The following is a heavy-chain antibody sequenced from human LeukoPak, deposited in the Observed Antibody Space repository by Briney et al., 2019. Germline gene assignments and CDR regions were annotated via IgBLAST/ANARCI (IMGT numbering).Heavy chain of an antibody. CDR1: GFTFSSYG. V-gene: IGHV3-33*06. Sequence: GRSLRLSCAASGFTFSSYGMHWVRQAPGKGLEWVAVIWYDGSNKYYADSVKGRFTISRDNSKNTLYLQMNSLRAEDTAVYYCAKPLYQKVVTAGFDYWGQGTLVTVSS. D-gene: IGHD2-21*02. CDR2: IWYDGSNK. J-gene: IGHJ4*02. CDR3: AKPLYQKVVTAGFDY.